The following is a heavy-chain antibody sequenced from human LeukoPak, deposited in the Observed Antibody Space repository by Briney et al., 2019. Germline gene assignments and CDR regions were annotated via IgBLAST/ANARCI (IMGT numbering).Heavy chain of an antibody. Sequence: SETLSLTCTVSGYSISSGYYWGWIRQPPGKGLGWIGSIYHSGSTYYNPSLKSRVTISVDTSKNQFSLKLSSVTAADTAVYYCARDPGRKPKGGLYYFDYWGQGTLVTVSS. CDR1: GYSISSGYY. V-gene: IGHV4-38-2*02. CDR2: IYHSGST. D-gene: IGHD1-26*01. J-gene: IGHJ4*02. CDR3: ARDPGRKPKGGLYYFDY.